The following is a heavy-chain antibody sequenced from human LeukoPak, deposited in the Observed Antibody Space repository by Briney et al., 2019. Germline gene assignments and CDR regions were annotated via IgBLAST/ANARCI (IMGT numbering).Heavy chain of an antibody. Sequence: ASVKVSCKASGYTFTSYYMHWVRQAPGQGLEWMGIINPSGSSTSYAQKFQGRVTMTRDTSTSTVYMELSSLRSEDTAVYYCARDQQAVLRYFDWLDVYYYYGMDVWGQGTTVTVSS. J-gene: IGHJ6*02. CDR3: ARDQQAVLRYFDWLDVYYYYGMDV. CDR2: INPSGSST. CDR1: GYTFTSYY. V-gene: IGHV1-46*01. D-gene: IGHD3-9*01.